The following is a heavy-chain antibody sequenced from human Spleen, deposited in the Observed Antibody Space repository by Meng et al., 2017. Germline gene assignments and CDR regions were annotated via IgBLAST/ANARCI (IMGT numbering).Heavy chain of an antibody. CDR2: ISGSGGST. D-gene: IGHD3-22*01. CDR1: GFTFSSYA. J-gene: IGHJ4*02. V-gene: IGHV3-23*01. Sequence: GGSLRLSCAASGFTFSSYAMSWVRQAPGKGLGWVSAISGSGGSTYYADSVKGRFTISRDNSKNTLYLQMNSLRAEDTAVYYCAKEISPPYYYDSSGYGLGDPVDYWGQGTLVTVSS. CDR3: AKEISPPYYYDSSGYGLGDPVDY.